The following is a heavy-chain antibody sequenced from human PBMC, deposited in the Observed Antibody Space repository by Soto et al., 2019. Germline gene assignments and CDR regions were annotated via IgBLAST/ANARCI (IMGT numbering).Heavy chain of an antibody. V-gene: IGHV3-23*01. J-gene: IGHJ4*02. CDR3: AKGDDGDYVY. D-gene: IGHD4-17*01. CDR2: ISGSGGST. CDR1: GFTFSSDA. Sequence: EVPLLESGGGVVQPGGSLRLSCAASGFTFSSDAMSWVRQAPGTGLEWVSAISGSGGSTYYADSVKGRFTISRDNSKNTLSLPMNSARDEDTAVYYGAKGDDGDYVYWGQGTLVTVSS.